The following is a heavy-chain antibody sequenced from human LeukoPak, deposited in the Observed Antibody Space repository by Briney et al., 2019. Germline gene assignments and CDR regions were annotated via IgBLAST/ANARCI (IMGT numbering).Heavy chain of an antibody. CDR2: TSSSDAGT. J-gene: IGHJ4*02. D-gene: IGHD2-15*01. V-gene: IGHV3-23*01. CDR1: GFALSSYA. Sequence: PGGSLRLSCAASGFALSSYAMSWVRQAPGRGLEWVSATSSSDAGTYHAESVRGRFTISRDNSKNTLYLRMNSLRADDAAVYYCARAPVTSCRGAFCYPFDIWGQGTLVTVSS. CDR3: ARAPVTSCRGAFCYPFDI.